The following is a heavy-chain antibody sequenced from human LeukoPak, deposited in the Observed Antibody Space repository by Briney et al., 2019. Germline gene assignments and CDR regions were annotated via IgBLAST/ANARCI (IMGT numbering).Heavy chain of an antibody. CDR3: ASEGGVKGACYFDS. V-gene: IGHV3-7*01. CDR1: GFTFSNAW. D-gene: IGHD3-10*01. Sequence: GGSLRLSCAASGFTFSNAWMSWVRQAPGKGLEWVADIKQDGSDKYYVDSVKGRFTISRDNAKNSVFLQMNSLRAEDTAVYYCASEGGVKGACYFDSWGQGTLVTVSS. J-gene: IGHJ4*02. CDR2: IKQDGSDK.